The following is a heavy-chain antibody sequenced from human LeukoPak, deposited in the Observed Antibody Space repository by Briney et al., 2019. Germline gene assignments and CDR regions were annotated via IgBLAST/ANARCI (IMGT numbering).Heavy chain of an antibody. J-gene: IGHJ6*03. CDR2: ISAYNGNT. D-gene: IGHD3-3*01. CDR3: ARDNSDYDFWSGSYYYYMDV. CDR1: GGTFSSYA. Sequence: GASVKVSCKASGGTFSSYAISWVRQAPGQGLEWMGWISAYNGNTNYAQKLQGRVTMTTDTSTSTAYMELRSLRSDDTAVYYCARDNSDYDFWSGSYYYYMDVWGKGTTVTVSS. V-gene: IGHV1-18*01.